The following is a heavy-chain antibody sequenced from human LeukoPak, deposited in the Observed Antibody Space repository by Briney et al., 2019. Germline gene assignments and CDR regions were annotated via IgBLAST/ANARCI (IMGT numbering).Heavy chain of an antibody. D-gene: IGHD1-26*01. CDR3: ARGSVGPDC. Sequence: SGGSLRLSCAASGFTFSNYWMHWVRQAPGKGLEWVSRINTDGTSTIYADSVRGRFTISRDNAKNTVCLQMNSLRAEDTAMYYCARGSVGPDCWGQGTLVTVSS. CDR1: GFTFSNYW. J-gene: IGHJ4*02. CDR2: INTDGTST. V-gene: IGHV3-74*01.